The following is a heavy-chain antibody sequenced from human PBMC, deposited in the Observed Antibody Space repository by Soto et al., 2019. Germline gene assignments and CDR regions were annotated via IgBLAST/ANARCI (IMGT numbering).Heavy chain of an antibody. CDR3: ARVRLWGSGSYYHHFDY. CDR2: INHSGST. J-gene: IGHJ4*02. V-gene: IGHV4-34*01. D-gene: IGHD3-10*01. Sequence: QVQLQQWGAGLLKPSETLSLTCAVNGGSFSGYYWSWIRQPPGKGLEWIGEINHSGSTNYNPSLKSRVTISVDTSKNQFSLKLSSVTAADTAVYYCARVRLWGSGSYYHHFDYWGQGTLVTVSS. CDR1: GGSFSGYY.